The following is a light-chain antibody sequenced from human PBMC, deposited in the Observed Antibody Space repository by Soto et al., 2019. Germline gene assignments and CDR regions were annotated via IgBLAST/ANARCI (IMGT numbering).Light chain of an antibody. Sequence: EIVLTQSTGTLSLSPGERATLSCRASQRVSSSYLAWYQQKPGQAPRLLLFGASSRATGIPDRFSGDGSGTDFTLTISRLEPEDFAVYYCHQYGNSPPWTFGQGTMVDVK. CDR2: GAS. CDR1: QRVSSSY. V-gene: IGKV3-20*01. CDR3: HQYGNSPPWT. J-gene: IGKJ1*01.